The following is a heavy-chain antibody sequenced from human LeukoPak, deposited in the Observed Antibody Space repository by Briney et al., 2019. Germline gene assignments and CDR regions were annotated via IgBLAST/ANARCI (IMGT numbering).Heavy chain of an antibody. J-gene: IGHJ4*02. CDR2: ITYGSDTI. CDR3: AKVENYDFWSGYYPPTFDY. CDR1: GFYFGGHA. Sequence: GGSLRLSCVASGFYFGGHAMHWLRQAPGKGLEWVAYITYGSDTIFYADSVKGRFTVSRDNAKNSLYLQMDSLRAEDTAVHYCAKVENYDFWSGYYPPTFDYWGQGILVTVSS. V-gene: IGHV3-48*04. D-gene: IGHD3-3*01.